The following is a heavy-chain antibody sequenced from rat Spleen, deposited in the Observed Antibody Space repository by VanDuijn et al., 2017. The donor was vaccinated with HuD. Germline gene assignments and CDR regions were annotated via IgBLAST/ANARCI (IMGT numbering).Heavy chain of an antibody. CDR3: AKEGDGGYSSYPNWFAY. D-gene: IGHD1-8*01. CDR1: GFTFSDYY. Sequence: EVQLVESDGGLVQPGKSLKLSCAASGFTFSDYYMAWVRQAPTKGLEWVATISSDGFTTYYRDSVRGRFTISSDDAKSTLSLQMDSLRSEDTATYYCAKEGDGGYSSYPNWFAYWGQGTLVTVSS. CDR2: ISSDGFTT. J-gene: IGHJ3*01. V-gene: IGHV5-29*01.